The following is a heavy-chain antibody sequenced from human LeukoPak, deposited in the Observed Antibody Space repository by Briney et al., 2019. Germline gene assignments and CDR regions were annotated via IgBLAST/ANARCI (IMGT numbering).Heavy chain of an antibody. D-gene: IGHD3-22*01. J-gene: IGHJ4*02. CDR1: GFTFGDYA. V-gene: IGHV3-49*04. Sequence: GGSLRLSCTASGFTFGDYAMSWVRQAPGKGLEWVGFIRSKAYGGTTEYAASLKGRFTISRDDSKSIAYLQMNSLKTEDTAVYYCTRGPKSYYYDSSEGPSGYWGQGTLVTVSS. CDR2: IRSKAYGGTT. CDR3: TRGPKSYYYDSSEGPSGY.